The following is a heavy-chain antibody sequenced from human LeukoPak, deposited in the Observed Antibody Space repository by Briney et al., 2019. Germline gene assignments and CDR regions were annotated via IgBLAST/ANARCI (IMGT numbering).Heavy chain of an antibody. J-gene: IGHJ4*02. CDR2: ITWDGGST. CDR1: GFTFDDYT. Sequence: GGSLRLSCAASGFTFDDYTMHWVRQAPGKGLEWVSLITWDGGSTYYADSVKGRFTISRDNAKNSLYLQMNSLRAEDTAVYYCARDLAGYSSGWYFDYWGQGTLVTVSS. CDR3: ARDLAGYSSGWYFDY. D-gene: IGHD6-19*01. V-gene: IGHV3-43*01.